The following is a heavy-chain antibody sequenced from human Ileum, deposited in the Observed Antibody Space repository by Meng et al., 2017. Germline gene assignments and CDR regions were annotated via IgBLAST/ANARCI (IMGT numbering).Heavy chain of an antibody. CDR3: VCFGGFSGFDP. V-gene: IGHV3-74*01. D-gene: IGHD3-10*01. Sequence: EVAWVEAGGGVGQPGGSLRLSCATAGFTFRDHHMDWVSQAPGKGLEWVSRINRDGGGGTYADFVKGRFTISRDNAKNTLYLQMYSLTVDDTAIYYCVCFGGFSGFDPWGQGTLVTVSS. CDR1: GFTFRDHH. J-gene: IGHJ5*02. CDR2: INRDGGGG.